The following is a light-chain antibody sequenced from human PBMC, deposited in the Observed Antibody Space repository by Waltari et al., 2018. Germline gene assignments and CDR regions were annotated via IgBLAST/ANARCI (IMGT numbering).Light chain of an antibody. CDR3: SSYAGSAISV. CDR2: YVY. J-gene: IGLJ3*02. CDR1: SSDIGNYNL. V-gene: IGLV2-23*02. Sequence: QSALTQTATVSGSPGQSITISCSGTSSDIGNYNLVSWYQQHPGKAPTLIIYYVYKRPSRVSHRFSGCKSGNTAFLAISRLQTADEADYYCSSYAGSAISVFGGGTKLTVL.